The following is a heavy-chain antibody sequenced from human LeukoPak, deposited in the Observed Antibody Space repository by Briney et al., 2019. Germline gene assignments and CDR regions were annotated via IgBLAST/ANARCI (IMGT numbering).Heavy chain of an antibody. CDR1: GFTFSSSW. Sequence: GGSLRLSCAASGFTFSSSWMSGVRQAPGKGLEWVANINQDGSGKYYLDSLRGRFTISRDNAKNSLYLQVNSLRAEDTAVYYCVRGVDYWGQGILVTVSS. CDR2: INQDGSGK. J-gene: IGHJ4*02. CDR3: VRGVDY. V-gene: IGHV3-7*04.